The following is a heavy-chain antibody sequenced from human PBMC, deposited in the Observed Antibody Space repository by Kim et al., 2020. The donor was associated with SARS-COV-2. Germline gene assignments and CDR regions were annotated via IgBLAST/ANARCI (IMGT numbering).Heavy chain of an antibody. V-gene: IGHV4-59*01. J-gene: IGHJ5*02. CDR2: IYYSGST. D-gene: IGHD3-3*01. CDR3: AREGYYDFWSGSSDIRWFDH. Sequence: SETLSLPCTVSGGSIGSYYWSWIRQPPGKGLVWIGYIYYSGSTNYNPSLKSRVTISVDTSKNQFSLKLSSVTAADTAVYYCAREGYYDFWSGSSDIRWFDHWGQGTLVTVSS. CDR1: GGSIGSYY.